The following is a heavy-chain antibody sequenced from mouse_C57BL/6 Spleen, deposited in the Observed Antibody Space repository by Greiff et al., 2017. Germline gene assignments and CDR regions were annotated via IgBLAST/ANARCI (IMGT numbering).Heavy chain of an antibody. CDR1: GYTFTSYW. CDR3: ARGLRREEGYFDV. D-gene: IGHD1-1*01. CDR2: INPSNGGT. V-gene: IGHV1-53*01. Sequence: QVQLQQSGTELVKPGASVKLSCKASGYTFTSYWMHWVKQRPGQGLEWIGNINPSNGGTNYNEKFKSKATLTVDKSSSTAYMQLSSLTSEDSAVYYCARGLRREEGYFDVWGTGTTVTVSS. J-gene: IGHJ1*03.